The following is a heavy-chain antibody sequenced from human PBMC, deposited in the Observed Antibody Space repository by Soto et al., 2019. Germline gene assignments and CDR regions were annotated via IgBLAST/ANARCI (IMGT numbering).Heavy chain of an antibody. CDR1: GFTFSSYS. CDR3: ARSLRFLEWLLYFDAFDI. CDR2: ISSSSSYI. D-gene: IGHD3-3*01. V-gene: IGHV3-21*01. Sequence: GGSLRLSCAASGFTFSSYSMNWVRQAPGKGLEWVSSISSSSSYIYYADSVKGRFTISRDNAKNSLYLQMNSLRAEDTAVYYCARSLRFLEWLLYFDAFDIWGQGTMVTVSS. J-gene: IGHJ3*02.